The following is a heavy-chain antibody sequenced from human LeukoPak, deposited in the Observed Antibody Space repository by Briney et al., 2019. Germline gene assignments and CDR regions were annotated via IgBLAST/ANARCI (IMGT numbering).Heavy chain of an antibody. D-gene: IGHD3-10*01. CDR2: ISAYNGNT. CDR1: GYTFTSYG. V-gene: IGHV1-18*01. CDR3: ARDWGQDYGSGSYYFSPYAFDI. Sequence: ASVKVSCKASGYTFTSYGISWVRQAPGQGLEWMGWISAYNGNTNYAQKLQGRVTMTTDTSTSTAYMELRSLRSDDTAVYYCARDWGQDYGSGSYYFSPYAFDIWGQGTMVTVSS. J-gene: IGHJ3*02.